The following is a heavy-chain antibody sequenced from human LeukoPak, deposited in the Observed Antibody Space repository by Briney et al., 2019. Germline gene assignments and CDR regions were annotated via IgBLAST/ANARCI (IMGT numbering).Heavy chain of an antibody. CDR1: VGTFSSYA. Sequence: SSVKVSCKASVGTFSSYAISWVRQAPGQGLEWMGGIIPIFGTANYAQKFQGRVTITTDESTSTAYMELSSLRSEDTAVYYCARVGEYVWGSYRTAFDYWGQGTLVTVSS. CDR2: IIPIFGTA. V-gene: IGHV1-69*05. CDR3: ARVGEYVWGSYRTAFDY. D-gene: IGHD3-16*02. J-gene: IGHJ4*02.